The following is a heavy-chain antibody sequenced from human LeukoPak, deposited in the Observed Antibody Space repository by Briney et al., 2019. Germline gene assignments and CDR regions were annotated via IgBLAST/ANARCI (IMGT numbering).Heavy chain of an antibody. CDR1: GFTFSSYS. Sequence: GGSLRLSCAASGFTFSSYSMNWVRQAPGKGLEWVSSIRSSSSYIYYADSVKGRFTISRDNAKNSLYLQMNSLRAEDTAVYYCAREPYYDFWSGYYDIDYWGQGTLVTVSS. CDR3: AREPYYDFWSGYYDIDY. D-gene: IGHD3-3*01. J-gene: IGHJ4*02. V-gene: IGHV3-21*01. CDR2: IRSSSSYI.